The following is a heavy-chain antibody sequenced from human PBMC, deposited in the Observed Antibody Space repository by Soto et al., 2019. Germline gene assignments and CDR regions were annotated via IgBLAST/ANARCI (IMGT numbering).Heavy chain of an antibody. CDR2: IYPGDSDT. CDR1: GYSFTSYW. J-gene: IGHJ6*02. CDR3: ERQVTMVRGTPYGMDV. V-gene: IGHV5-51*01. D-gene: IGHD3-10*01. Sequence: DSLKISCKGSGYSFTSYWIGWVRQMPGKGLEGMGTIYPGDSDTRYSPCFQGQVTISADKSISTAYLQWSSLKAEETAMYYCERQVTMVRGTPYGMDVWGQGTTVTVSS.